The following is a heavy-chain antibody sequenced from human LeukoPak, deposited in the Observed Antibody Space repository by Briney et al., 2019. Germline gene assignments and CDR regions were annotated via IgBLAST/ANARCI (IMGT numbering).Heavy chain of an antibody. CDR1: GYTFTDYY. D-gene: IGHD6-19*01. V-gene: IGHV1-2*02. Sequence: GASVKVSCKACGYTFTDYYMHWVRQAPGQGLEWMGWINPNSGGTNYAQKFQGRVTMTRDTSISTAYMELSSLRSDDTAVYYCASRGIAVAGKRFDPWGQGTLVTVSS. CDR2: INPNSGGT. CDR3: ASRGIAVAGKRFDP. J-gene: IGHJ5*02.